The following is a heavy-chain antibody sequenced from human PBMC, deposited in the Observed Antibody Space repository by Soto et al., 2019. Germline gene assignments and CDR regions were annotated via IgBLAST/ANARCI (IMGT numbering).Heavy chain of an antibody. J-gene: IGHJ4*02. CDR3: AKSYSSNWYDYFDY. Sequence: GGSLRLSCAASEFTFSTYAMSRVRQAPGKGLEWVSAISGSGGSTYYADSVKGRFTISRDTSKNTLYLQMNSLRAEDTALYYCAKSYSSNWYDYFDYWGQGTLVTVSS. D-gene: IGHD6-13*01. CDR1: EFTFSTYA. V-gene: IGHV3-23*01. CDR2: ISGSGGST.